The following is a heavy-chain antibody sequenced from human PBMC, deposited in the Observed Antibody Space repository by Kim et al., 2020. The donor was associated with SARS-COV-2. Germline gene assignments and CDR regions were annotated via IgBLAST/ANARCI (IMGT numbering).Heavy chain of an antibody. V-gene: IGHV3-30*04. CDR3: ARDAPIVVVILGYFDY. CDR2: ISYDGSNK. J-gene: IGHJ4*02. Sequence: GGSLRLSCAASGFTFSSYAMHWVRQAPGKGLEWVAVISYDGSNKYYADSVKGRFTISRDNSKNTLYLQMNSLRAEDTAVYYCARDAPIVVVILGYFDYWGQGTLVTVSS. CDR1: GFTFSSYA. D-gene: IGHD3-22*01.